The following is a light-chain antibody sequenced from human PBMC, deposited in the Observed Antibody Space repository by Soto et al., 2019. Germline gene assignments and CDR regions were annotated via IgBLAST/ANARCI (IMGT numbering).Light chain of an antibody. J-gene: IGKJ1*01. CDR1: QVIGNR. CDR3: QNYNSAPWT. Sequence: DIQMTQSPSSLSASVGDRVTITCRASQVIGNRLAWYQQNPGKVPKLLIYAASTLQSGVPIRFSGSGSGTDFTLTISSLQPEDVATYYCQNYNSAPWTFGQGTKVEIK. V-gene: IGKV1-27*01. CDR2: AAS.